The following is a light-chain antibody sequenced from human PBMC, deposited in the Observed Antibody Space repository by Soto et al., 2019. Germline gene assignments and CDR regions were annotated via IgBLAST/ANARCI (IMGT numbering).Light chain of an antibody. CDR1: SSDVGGYNY. J-gene: IGLJ1*01. Sequence: QSVLTQPASVSGSPGQSITISCAGTSSDVGGYNYVSWYQQHPGKAPKLMIYDVSNRPSGVSNRFSASKSGNTASLTISGLQAEDEADYYCSSYTSSSTRVFGTWTKLTFL. V-gene: IGLV2-14*03. CDR3: SSYTSSSTRV. CDR2: DVS.